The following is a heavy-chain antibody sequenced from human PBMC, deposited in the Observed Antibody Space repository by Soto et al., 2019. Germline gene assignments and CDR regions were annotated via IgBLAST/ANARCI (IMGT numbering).Heavy chain of an antibody. V-gene: IGHV1-69*01. CDR1: GDSFNSYA. D-gene: IGHD2-2*01. CDR3: ARVGYCNTTNCLFYYYHYGMDV. Sequence: QVQLVQSGAEVKKPGSSVKVSCKASGDSFNSYAISWVRQAPGHGLEWMGGIIPIFHTANHAQKFQARVTMTADESASTAYMELSGLRSEDTAVYYCARVGYCNTTNCLFYYYHYGMDVWGQGTTVTVS. CDR2: IIPIFHTA. J-gene: IGHJ6*02.